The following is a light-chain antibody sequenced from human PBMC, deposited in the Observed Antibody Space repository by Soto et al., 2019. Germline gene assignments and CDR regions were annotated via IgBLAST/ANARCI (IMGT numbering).Light chain of an antibody. CDR3: QQYGTSPVT. V-gene: IGKV3-20*01. CDR2: GAS. Sequence: EIVLTQSPGTLSLSPGERATLSCRASQSVATNYLAWYQQTPGQAPRLLIYGASSRATDVPDRFSGSGSGTDFTLTISRLEPEDFAVYYCQQYGTSPVTFGQGTKVDIK. CDR1: QSVATNY. J-gene: IGKJ1*01.